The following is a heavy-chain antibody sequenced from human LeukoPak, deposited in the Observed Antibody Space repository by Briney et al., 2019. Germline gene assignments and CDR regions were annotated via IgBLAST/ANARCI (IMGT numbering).Heavy chain of an antibody. CDR3: ARDRLGPAPFEDY. CDR2: ISGTGLTT. V-gene: IGHV3-23*01. J-gene: IGHJ4*02. Sequence: PGGSLRLSCSASGFTFSIYAMNWVRQAPGKGLEWVSAISGTGLTTYYADSVKGRFTISRDNSKNTLYLQMNSLRAEDTAVYYCARDRLGPAPFEDYWGQGTLVTVSS. CDR1: GFTFSIYA. D-gene: IGHD6-19*01.